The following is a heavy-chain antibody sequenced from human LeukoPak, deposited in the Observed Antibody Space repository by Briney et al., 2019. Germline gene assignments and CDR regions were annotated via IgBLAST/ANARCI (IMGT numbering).Heavy chain of an antibody. CDR3: ARKRSPRSPFDY. Sequence: KPSETLSLTCAVYGGSFSGYYWSWIRQPPGNGLEWIGEINHSGSTNYNPSLKSRVTISVDTSKNQFSLKLSSVTAADTAVYYCARKRSPRSPFDYWGQGTLVTVSS. V-gene: IGHV4-34*01. CDR1: GGSFSGYY. CDR2: INHSGST. D-gene: IGHD3-3*01. J-gene: IGHJ4*02.